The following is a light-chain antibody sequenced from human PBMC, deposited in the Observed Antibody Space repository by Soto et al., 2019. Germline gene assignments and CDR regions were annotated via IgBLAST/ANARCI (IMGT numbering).Light chain of an antibody. Sequence: EIVLTQSPCTLSSSPGERATLSCRASQSVTSNYLAWYQHKPGQAPRLLISGASSRATGIPDRFSGSGTGTDFTLTISRLEPEDVAVYYCHQYDYGPDSFGQGTKLEIK. J-gene: IGKJ2*03. V-gene: IGKV3-20*01. CDR3: HQYDYGPDS. CDR1: QSVTSNY. CDR2: GAS.